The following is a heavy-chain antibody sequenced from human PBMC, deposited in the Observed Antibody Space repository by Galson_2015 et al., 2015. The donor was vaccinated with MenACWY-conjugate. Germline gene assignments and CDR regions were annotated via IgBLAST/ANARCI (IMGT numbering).Heavy chain of an antibody. Sequence: SETLSLTCTVSGGSISSYYWSWIRQPPGKGLEWIGYIYYSGSTNYNPSLKSRVTISVDTSKNQFSLKLSSVTAADTAVYYCAREYYDILIGYSVDAFDLWGQGTMVTVSS. CDR3: AREYYDILIGYSVDAFDL. J-gene: IGHJ3*01. CDR2: IYYSGST. CDR1: GGSISSYY. V-gene: IGHV4-59*01. D-gene: IGHD3-9*01.